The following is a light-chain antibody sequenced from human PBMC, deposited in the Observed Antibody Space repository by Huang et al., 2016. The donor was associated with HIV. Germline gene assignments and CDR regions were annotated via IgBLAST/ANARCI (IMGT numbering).Light chain of an antibody. Sequence: DIHMTQSPSSLSASVGDRVTITCQASQDISNHLNWFQQRTGKAPRLLIYDATDLEVGVSARLRGSGSGTHFTITISSLQPEDIATYYCQQYDDFPLTFGGGTRVEVK. CDR1: QDISNH. CDR3: QQYDDFPLT. V-gene: IGKV1-33*01. CDR2: DAT. J-gene: IGKJ4*01.